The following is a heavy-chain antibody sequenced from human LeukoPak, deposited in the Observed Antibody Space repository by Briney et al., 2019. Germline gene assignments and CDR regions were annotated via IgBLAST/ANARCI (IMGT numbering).Heavy chain of an antibody. CDR3: ARPYEGPGYYDSSGYYSFEY. D-gene: IGHD3-22*01. Sequence: SETLSLTCTVSGGSISSSSYYWGWIRQPPGKGLEWIGSIYYSGSTYYNPSLKSRVTISVDTSKNQFSLKLSSVTAADTAVYYRARPYEGPGYYDSSGYYSFEYWGQGTLVTVSS. J-gene: IGHJ4*02. CDR2: IYYSGST. CDR1: GGSISSSSYY. V-gene: IGHV4-39*01.